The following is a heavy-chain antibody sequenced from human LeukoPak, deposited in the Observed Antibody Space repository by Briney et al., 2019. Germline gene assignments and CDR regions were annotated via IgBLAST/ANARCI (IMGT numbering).Heavy chain of an antibody. D-gene: IGHD1-26*01. J-gene: IGHJ4*02. V-gene: IGHV3-11*04. CDR2: ISSSDGTI. Sequence: GGSLRLSCAASGFTFSDYYMSWIRQAPGKGLEWVSYISSSDGTIYYADSVKGRFTFSSDNAKNSLYLQMNSLRADDTAVYYCARVSESYHDYWGQGTLVTVSS. CDR1: GFTFSDYY. CDR3: ARVSESYHDY.